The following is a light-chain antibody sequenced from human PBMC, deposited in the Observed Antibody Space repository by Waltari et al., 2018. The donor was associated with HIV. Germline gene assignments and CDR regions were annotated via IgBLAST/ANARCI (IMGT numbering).Light chain of an antibody. J-gene: IGKJ1*01. Sequence: DIVMTQSPDSLAVSLGERATINCKSSQSVLYSSNNKNYLAWYQQKPGQPPKLLLYWASTRESGVPDRFSGSGSGTDFTLPIRSLQAEDVAVYHCQQYYITPRTFGQGSKVEIK. V-gene: IGKV4-1*01. CDR3: QQYYITPRT. CDR1: QSVLYSSNNKNY. CDR2: WAS.